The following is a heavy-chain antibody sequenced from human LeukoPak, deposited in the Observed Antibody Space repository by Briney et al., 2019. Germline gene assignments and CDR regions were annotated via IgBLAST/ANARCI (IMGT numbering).Heavy chain of an antibody. Sequence: GESLKISCKGSGYSFTSYWIGWVRQMPGKGLEWMGIIYPGDSDTRYSPPFQGQVTISADKSISTAYLQWSSLKASDTAMYYCARRRGGYNRGDWFDPWGQGTLVTVSS. V-gene: IGHV5-51*01. D-gene: IGHD5-24*01. CDR2: IYPGDSDT. CDR1: GYSFTSYW. CDR3: ARRRGGYNRGDWFDP. J-gene: IGHJ5*02.